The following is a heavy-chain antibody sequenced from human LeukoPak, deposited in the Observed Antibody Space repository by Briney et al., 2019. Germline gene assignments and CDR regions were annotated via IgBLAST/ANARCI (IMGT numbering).Heavy chain of an antibody. J-gene: IGHJ6*02. Sequence: GGSLRVSCAASGFTFSSYSMNWVGQAPGKGLPWVSSISSSSSYIYYADSVKGRFTVSRGNAKNSLYLQMNSLRAEDTAVYYCARAEIVVVVAATPIDYYYGMDVWGQGTTVTVSS. V-gene: IGHV3-21*01. CDR1: GFTFSSYS. D-gene: IGHD2-15*01. CDR2: ISSSSSYI. CDR3: ARAEIVVVVAATPIDYYYGMDV.